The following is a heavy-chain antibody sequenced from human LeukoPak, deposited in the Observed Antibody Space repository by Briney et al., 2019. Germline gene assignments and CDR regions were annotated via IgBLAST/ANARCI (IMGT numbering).Heavy chain of an antibody. CDR1: GFTFDSYA. V-gene: IGHV3-23*01. CDR3: AKGRGDVGATSAFDT. CDR2: ISGDSGIK. Sequence: GGSLRLSCAASGFTFDSYAMSWVRQAPGQGLEWVSVISGDSGIKKYADSVKGRFTIFRDNSKNTLYLQMNSLGVEDTAIYYCAKGRGDVGATSAFDTWGQGTMVTVSS. J-gene: IGHJ3*02. D-gene: IGHD1-26*01.